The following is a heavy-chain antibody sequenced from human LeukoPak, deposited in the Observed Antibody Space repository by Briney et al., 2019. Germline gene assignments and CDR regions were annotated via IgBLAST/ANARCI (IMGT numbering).Heavy chain of an antibody. CDR1: GYTFTGYY. D-gene: IGHD5-18*01. CDR3: ARDPGTAMVTGDDY. J-gene: IGHJ4*02. CDR2: INPHSGGT. Sequence: GASVKVSCKASGYTFTGYYMHWVRQAPGQGLEWMGWINPHSGGTNYAQKLQGRVTMTRDTSISTAYMELSRLRSEDTAVYYCARDPGTAMVTGDDYWGQGTLVTVSS. V-gene: IGHV1-2*02.